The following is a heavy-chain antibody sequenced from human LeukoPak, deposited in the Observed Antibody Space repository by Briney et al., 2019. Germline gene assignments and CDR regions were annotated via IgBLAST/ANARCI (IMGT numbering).Heavy chain of an antibody. J-gene: IGHJ4*02. Sequence: GGSLRLSCAASGFAFSHYAMSWVRQAPGKGLEWVSSISGSGSSTYYADSVKGRFTISRDNSKNTLYLQMNSLRAGDTAVHYCANGGNVVLWWYFDSWGQGTLVTVSS. CDR1: GFAFSHYA. V-gene: IGHV3-23*01. CDR3: ANGGNVVLWWYFDS. CDR2: ISGSGSST. D-gene: IGHD2-8*02.